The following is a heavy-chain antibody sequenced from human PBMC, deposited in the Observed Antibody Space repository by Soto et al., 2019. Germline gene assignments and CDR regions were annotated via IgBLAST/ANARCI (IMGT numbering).Heavy chain of an antibody. CDR3: AKDSQWLVREFDY. D-gene: IGHD6-19*01. CDR2: ISGSGGST. V-gene: IGHV3-23*01. Sequence: EVQLLESGGGLVQPGGSLRLSCAASGFTFSSYAMSWVRQAPGKGLEWVSAISGSGGSTYYADSVKGRFTISRDNSKNTVDRQMNSLRAEDTAVYYCAKDSQWLVREFDYWGQGTLVTVSS. CDR1: GFTFSSYA. J-gene: IGHJ4*02.